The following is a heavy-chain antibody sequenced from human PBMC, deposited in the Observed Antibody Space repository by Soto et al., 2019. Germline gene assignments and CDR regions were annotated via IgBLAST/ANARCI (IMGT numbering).Heavy chain of an antibody. Sequence: QVQLVQSGAEMKEPGDSVRVSCEASGYTFTSYYIHWVRQAPGQGLEWMGWINPKVGDTTYAQDFQGRGSMTRDMSISTAYMELSRLTSDDTTIYYCARNMDYYYGPGSGNGHGFWGQGTTVTV. CDR1: GYTFTSYY. V-gene: IGHV1-2*02. D-gene: IGHD3-10*01. CDR3: ARNMDYYYGPGSGNGHGF. CDR2: INPKVGDT. J-gene: IGHJ6*02.